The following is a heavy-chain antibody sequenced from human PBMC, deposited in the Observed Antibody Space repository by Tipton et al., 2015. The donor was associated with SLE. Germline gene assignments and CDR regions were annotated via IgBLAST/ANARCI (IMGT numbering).Heavy chain of an antibody. D-gene: IGHD3-10*01. CDR1: GFTFSSYA. Sequence: SLRLSCAASGFTFSSYAMHWVRQAPGKGLEYVSAISSNGGSTYYADSVKGRFTISRDNSKNTLYLQMGSLRAEDMAVYYCARARGQSGMDVWGQGTTVTVSS. CDR3: ARARGQSGMDV. CDR2: ISSNGGST. J-gene: IGHJ6*02. V-gene: IGHV3-64*02.